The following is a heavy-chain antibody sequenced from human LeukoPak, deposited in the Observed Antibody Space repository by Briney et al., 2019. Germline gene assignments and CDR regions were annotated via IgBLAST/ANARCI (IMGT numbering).Heavy chain of an antibody. Sequence: GGSLRLSCAASGLTFSSYWMHWVRQVPGKGLVWVSRINSDGTSTSYADSVKGRFIISRDNAKNTLYLQMNSLRAEDTAVYYCARVGGLGTYYWFDPWGQXTLVTVSS. CDR3: ARVGGLGTYYWFDP. V-gene: IGHV3-74*01. J-gene: IGHJ5*02. D-gene: IGHD3-10*01. CDR1: GLTFSSYW. CDR2: INSDGTST.